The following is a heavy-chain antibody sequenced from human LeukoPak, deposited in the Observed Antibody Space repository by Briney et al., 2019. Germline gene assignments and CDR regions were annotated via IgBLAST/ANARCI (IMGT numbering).Heavy chain of an antibody. CDR2: ISGSGGST. Sequence: PGGSLRLSCAASGITFSSYAMSWVRQAPGKGLEWVSAISGSGGSTYYADSVKGRFTISRDNSKNTLYLQMNSLRAEDTAVYYCAKVPLEPAAEYYYYYGMDVWGQGTTVTVSS. CDR3: AKVPLEPAAEYYYYYGMDV. V-gene: IGHV3-23*01. D-gene: IGHD2-2*01. J-gene: IGHJ6*02. CDR1: GITFSSYA.